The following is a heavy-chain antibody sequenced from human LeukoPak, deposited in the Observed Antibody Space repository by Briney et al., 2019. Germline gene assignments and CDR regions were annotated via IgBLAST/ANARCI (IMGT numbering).Heavy chain of an antibody. CDR3: ATDYYDSSGDYTLDY. D-gene: IGHD3-22*01. CDR1: GFTFSSYA. Sequence: GGSLRLSCADSGFTFSSYAMSWVRQAPGKGLEWVSVISGSGDTTHYAESVKGRFTISRDNSKNRLYLQMNSLRAEDTAVYYCATDYYDSSGDYTLDYWGRGTLVTVSS. CDR2: ISGSGDTT. J-gene: IGHJ4*02. V-gene: IGHV3-23*01.